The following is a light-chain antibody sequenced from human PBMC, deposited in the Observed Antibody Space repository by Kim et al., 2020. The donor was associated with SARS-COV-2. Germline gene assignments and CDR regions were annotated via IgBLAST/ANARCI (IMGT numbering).Light chain of an antibody. CDR3: SSYTSSSTSHVV. Sequence: QSALTQPASVSGSPGQSITISCTGTRSDVGGYNYVSWYQQHPGKAPKLMIYDVSNRPSGVSNRFSGSKSGNMASLTISGLQAEDEADYYCSSYTSSSTSHVVFGGGTQLTVL. CDR1: RSDVGGYNY. V-gene: IGLV2-14*03. CDR2: DVS. J-gene: IGLJ2*01.